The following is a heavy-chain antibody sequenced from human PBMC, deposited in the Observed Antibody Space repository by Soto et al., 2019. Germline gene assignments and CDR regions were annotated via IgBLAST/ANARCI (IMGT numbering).Heavy chain of an antibody. Sequence: SETLSLTCTFSGGSISSGGYYWSWIRQPPGKGLEWIGEINHSGSTNYNPSLKSRVTISVDTSKNQFSLKLSSVTAADTAVYYCARVEPLDDIVVVVAAERSWFDPWGQGTLVTVSS. J-gene: IGHJ5*02. CDR1: GGSISSGGYY. CDR3: ARVEPLDDIVVVVAAERSWFDP. V-gene: IGHV4-39*07. CDR2: INHSGST. D-gene: IGHD2-15*01.